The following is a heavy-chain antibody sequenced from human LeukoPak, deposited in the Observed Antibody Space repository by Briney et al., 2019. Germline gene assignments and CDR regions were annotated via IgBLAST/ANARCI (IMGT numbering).Heavy chain of an antibody. J-gene: IGHJ5*02. CDR1: GLTFSDAW. CDR3: TKDLPFTAGGVIVH. V-gene: IGHV3-15*01. CDR2: IRSKVDGGTA. Sequence: PGGSLRLSCGVSGLTFSDAWLTWVRQGPGKGLEWVGLIRSKVDGGTADYATTVKGRFTISRDDSKNMLYLQMNGLETEDTAIYYCTKDLPFTAGGVIVHWGQGALVTVSS. D-gene: IGHD3-16*01.